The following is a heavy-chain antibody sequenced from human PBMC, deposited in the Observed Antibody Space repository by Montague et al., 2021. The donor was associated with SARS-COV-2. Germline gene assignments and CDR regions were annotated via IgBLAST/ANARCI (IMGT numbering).Heavy chain of an antibody. CDR3: ARGFDY. Sequence: SETLSLTCTVSGGSISSYYWTWIRQPPGKGLGWIGYIYYSGSTNYNPSLKSRVTISVDTSKNQFSLKRSSVTAADTAVYYCARGFDYWGQGTLVTVSS. CDR2: IYYSGST. J-gene: IGHJ4*02. CDR1: GGSISSYY. V-gene: IGHV4-59*12.